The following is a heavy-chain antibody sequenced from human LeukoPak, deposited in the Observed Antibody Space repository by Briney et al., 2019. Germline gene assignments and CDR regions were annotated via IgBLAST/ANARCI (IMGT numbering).Heavy chain of an antibody. Sequence: SETLFLTCTVSGGSISSYYWNWIRQPAGKGLEWIGRIYTSGSTNYNASLKSRVSMSVDTSKNQFSLKLSSVTAADTAVFYCARENSGSYREFDYWGQGTLVTVSS. D-gene: IGHD1-26*01. V-gene: IGHV4-4*07. CDR3: ARENSGSYREFDY. CDR1: GGSISSYY. J-gene: IGHJ4*02. CDR2: IYTSGST.